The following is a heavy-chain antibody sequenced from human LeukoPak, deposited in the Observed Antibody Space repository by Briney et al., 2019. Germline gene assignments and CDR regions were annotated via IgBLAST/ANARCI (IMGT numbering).Heavy chain of an antibody. V-gene: IGHV4-61*02. D-gene: IGHD4-23*01. CDR2: IYTSGST. CDR3: ARGLVYGGSDY. CDR1: GGSISSGSYY. Sequence: SETLSLTCTVSGGSISSGSYYWSWIRQPAGKGLEWIGRIYTSGSTNYNPSLKSRVTISVDTSKNQFSLKLSSVTAADTAVYYCARGLVYGGSDYWGQGTLATVSS. J-gene: IGHJ4*02.